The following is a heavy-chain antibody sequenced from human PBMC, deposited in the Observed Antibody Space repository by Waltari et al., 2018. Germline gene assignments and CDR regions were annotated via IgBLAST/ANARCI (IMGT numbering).Heavy chain of an antibody. CDR2: INHSVST. V-gene: IGHV4-34*01. Sequence: QVQLQQWGAGLLKPSETLSLTCAVYGGSCRGYYWSWIRQPPGKGLEWIGEINHSVSTNYNASLKSRVTISLDTSKNQFSLKLSSVTAADTAVYYCARVGGYASGSPRFDYWDRGTLVTVSS. CDR1: GGSCRGYY. D-gene: IGHD3-10*01. J-gene: IGHJ4*02. CDR3: ARVGGYASGSPRFDY.